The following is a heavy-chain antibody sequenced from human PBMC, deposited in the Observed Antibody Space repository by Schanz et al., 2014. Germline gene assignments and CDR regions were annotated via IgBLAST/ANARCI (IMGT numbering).Heavy chain of an antibody. J-gene: IGHJ3*02. Sequence: QVQLQESGPALVKPSETLSLTCTVSGGSISSEYWSWIRQPAGKGLEWIGRIYNSGKTNYNPSLESRVSMSVDTSKKQLSLKLMSVSAADTAVYYCARVVLGGDAFDIWGQGTMVTVSS. D-gene: IGHD3-10*01. V-gene: IGHV4-4*07. CDR2: IYNSGKT. CDR1: GGSISSEY. CDR3: ARVVLGGDAFDI.